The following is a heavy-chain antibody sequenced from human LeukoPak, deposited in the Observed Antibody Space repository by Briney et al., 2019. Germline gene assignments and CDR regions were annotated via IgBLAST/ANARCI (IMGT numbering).Heavy chain of an antibody. CDR1: GGSISSYY. V-gene: IGHV4-59*01. CDR3: ARVAAYGQELRGWFDP. D-gene: IGHD1-7*01. J-gene: IGHJ5*02. CDR2: IYYSGST. Sequence: SETLSLTCTVSGGSISSYYWSWIRQPPGKGLEWIGYIYYSGSTNYNPSLKSRVTISVDTSKNQFSLKLSSVTAADTAVYYCARVAAYGQELRGWFDPWGQGTLVTVSS.